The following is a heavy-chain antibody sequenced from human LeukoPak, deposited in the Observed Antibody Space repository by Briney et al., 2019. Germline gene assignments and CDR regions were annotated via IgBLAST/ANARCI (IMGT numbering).Heavy chain of an antibody. CDR2: INSDGSST. D-gene: IGHD3-10*01. CDR1: GFTFSSYW. V-gene: IGHV3-74*01. J-gene: IGHJ3*02. Sequence: GSLRLSCAASGFTFSSYWMYLVRQVPGKGLVWVSRINSDGSSTSYADSVKGRFTISRDNAKNTLYVQMNSLRAEDTAVYYCSTGSGHAFDIWGRGTMVTVSS. CDR3: STGSGHAFDI.